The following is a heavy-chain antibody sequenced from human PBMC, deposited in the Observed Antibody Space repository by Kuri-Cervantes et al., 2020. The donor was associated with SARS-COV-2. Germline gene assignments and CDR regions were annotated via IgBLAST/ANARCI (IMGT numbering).Heavy chain of an antibody. CDR1: GGSFSGYY. J-gene: IGHJ2*01. D-gene: IGHD3-16*01. CDR2: IYHSGST. Sequence: SETLSLTCAVYGGSFSGYYWGWIRQPPGKGLEWIGSIYHSGSTYYNPSLKSRVTISVDTSKNQFSLRLSSVTAADTAVYFCARDLLGFVRGFDLWGRGALVTVSS. CDR3: ARDLLGFVRGFDL. V-gene: IGHV4-38-2*02.